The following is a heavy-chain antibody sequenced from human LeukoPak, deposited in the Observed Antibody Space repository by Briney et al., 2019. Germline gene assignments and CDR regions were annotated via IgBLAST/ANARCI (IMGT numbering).Heavy chain of an antibody. CDR2: IHRAGRT. V-gene: IGHV4-4*02. J-gene: IGHJ4*02. Sequence: SETLSLTCAVSGVSISSSEWWIWVRQPPGQGLEWIGEIHRAGRTRYNPSLKSRVTISKDYSKNQFSLKLTSVTAADTAIYYCGKTDIYFNPIDYWGPGSLVTVSS. CDR3: GKTDIYFNPIDY. CDR1: GVSISSSEW. D-gene: IGHD3-9*01.